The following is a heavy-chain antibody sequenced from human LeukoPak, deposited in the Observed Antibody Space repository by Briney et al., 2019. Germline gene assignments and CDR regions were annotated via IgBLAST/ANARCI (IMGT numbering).Heavy chain of an antibody. D-gene: IGHD2-2*01. V-gene: IGHV1-69*05. CDR1: GGTFSSYA. J-gene: IGHJ4*02. Sequence: SVKVSCKASGGTFSSYAISWVRQAPGQGHEWMGGIIPIFGTANYAQKFQGRVTITTDESTSTAYMELSSLRSEDTAVYYCARDRVGYCSSTSCSQNYFDYWGQGTLVTVSS. CDR3: ARDRVGYCSSTSCSQNYFDY. CDR2: IIPIFGTA.